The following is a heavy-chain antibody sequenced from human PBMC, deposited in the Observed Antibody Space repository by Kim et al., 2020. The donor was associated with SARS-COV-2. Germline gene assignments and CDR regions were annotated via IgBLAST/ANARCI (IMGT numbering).Heavy chain of an antibody. Sequence: ASVKVSCKASGYTFTKYGVNWVRQPPGQGLEWMGYISTNTGNPTYAQGFTGRFVFSLDTSVSTAYLQISSLKPEDIAMYYCTRVSDSGDYGDFWGQGTMV. CDR3: TRVSDSGDYGDF. V-gene: IGHV7-4-1*02. J-gene: IGHJ4*02. CDR1: GYTFTKYG. D-gene: IGHD4-17*01. CDR2: ISTNTGNP.